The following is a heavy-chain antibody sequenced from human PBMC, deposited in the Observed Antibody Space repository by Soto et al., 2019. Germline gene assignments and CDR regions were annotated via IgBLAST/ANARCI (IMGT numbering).Heavy chain of an antibody. V-gene: IGHV4-34*01. CDR2: INHSGRT. Sequence: SETLSLTCAVYGGSFSGYYWNWIRQPPGKGLEWIGEINHSGRTNYNSSLNSRVAISIDKSKKQFSLNLSSVTAADTAVYYCSSRVTDAPTWGQGTLVTVSS. D-gene: IGHD3-10*01. CDR1: GGSFSGYY. CDR3: SSRVTDAPT. J-gene: IGHJ5*02.